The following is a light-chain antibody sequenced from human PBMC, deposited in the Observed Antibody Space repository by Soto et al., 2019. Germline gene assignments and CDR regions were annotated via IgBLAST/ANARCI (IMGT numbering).Light chain of an antibody. CDR3: QQRHMWPIT. J-gene: IGKJ5*01. V-gene: IGKV3D-20*02. Sequence: PRERATLSCRASQRVSSGYLAWYQQKPGQAPRLLIYGASNRATDIPDRFSGRGSGTDFTLTISSLEPEDSAVYYCQQRHMWPITFGQGTRLEIK. CDR2: GAS. CDR1: QRVSSGY.